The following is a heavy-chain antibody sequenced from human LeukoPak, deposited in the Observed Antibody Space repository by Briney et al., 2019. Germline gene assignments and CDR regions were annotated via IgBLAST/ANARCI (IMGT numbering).Heavy chain of an antibody. D-gene: IGHD3-10*01. CDR3: ARDRARHFDY. CDR2: IWYDGSNE. V-gene: IGHV3-33*01. Sequence: GRSLRLSCAASGFTVSSYGMHWVRQAPGKGLEWVAVIWYDGSNEYYADFVKGRFTISRDNSKNTVYLQMNSLRVEDTAVCYCARDRARHFDYWGQGTLVTVSS. J-gene: IGHJ4*02. CDR1: GFTVSSYG.